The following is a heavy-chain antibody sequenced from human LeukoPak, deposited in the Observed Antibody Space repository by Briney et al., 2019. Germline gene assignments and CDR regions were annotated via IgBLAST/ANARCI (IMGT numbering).Heavy chain of an antibody. Sequence: GGSLRLSCAASGFTFSSYGIHWVRQAPGKGLEWVAFIRYDGSDKYYADSVKGRFTISRDNSKSTLYLQMNSLRAEGTAVYYCAKDSHYGGVGGLDYWGQGTLVTVSS. CDR3: AKDSHYGGVGGLDY. CDR2: IRYDGSDK. J-gene: IGHJ4*02. D-gene: IGHD3-10*01. CDR1: GFTFSSYG. V-gene: IGHV3-30*02.